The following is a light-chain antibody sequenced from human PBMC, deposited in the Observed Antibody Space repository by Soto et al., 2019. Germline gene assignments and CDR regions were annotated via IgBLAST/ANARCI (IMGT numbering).Light chain of an antibody. CDR3: QHYDTFSWT. CDR2: DAS. V-gene: IGKV1-5*01. J-gene: IGKJ1*01. Sequence: DIHMTQSPSTLSASLGDRVSITCRASQSINSWLAWYQQKPGKAPKLLIYDASSLQSGVPSRFSGSESGAEFTLTISGLQPDDFATYYCQHYDTFSWTFGQGTKVEMK. CDR1: QSINSW.